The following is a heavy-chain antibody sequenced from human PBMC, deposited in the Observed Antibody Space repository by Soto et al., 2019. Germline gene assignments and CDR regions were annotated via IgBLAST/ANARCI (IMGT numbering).Heavy chain of an antibody. V-gene: IGHV3-30-3*01. J-gene: IGHJ4*02. CDR1: GFTFSSYA. CDR2: ISYDGSNK. Sequence: QVQLVESGGGVVQPGRSLRLSCAASGFTFSSYAMHWVRQAPGKGLEWVAVISYDGSNKYYADSVKGRFTISRDNSKNTLYLQMNSLRAENTAVYYRARDPLVWFGELLPLFDYWGQGTLVTVSS. D-gene: IGHD3-10*01. CDR3: ARDPLVWFGELLPLFDY.